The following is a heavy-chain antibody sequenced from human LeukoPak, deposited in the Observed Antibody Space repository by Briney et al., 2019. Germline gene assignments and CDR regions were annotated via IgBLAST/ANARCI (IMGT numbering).Heavy chain of an antibody. CDR3: GKVGGXTNS. V-gene: IGHV4-31*03. J-gene: IGHJ4*02. CDR2: IHNSRGT. D-gene: IGHD5-12*01. Sequence: SLTCTVSGASITXXIXYWKWIRXSPGKXLEWIGAIHNSRGTSYNPSLESRLTISVDPSENKFFLKMTSVTDADTATYYCGKVGGXTNSWGQGTLVTVSS. CDR1: GASITXXIXY.